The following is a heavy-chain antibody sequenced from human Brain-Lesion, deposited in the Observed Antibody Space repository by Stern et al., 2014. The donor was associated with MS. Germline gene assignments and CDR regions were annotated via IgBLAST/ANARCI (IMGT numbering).Heavy chain of an antibody. CDR2: IYYSGFT. CDR3: ARHDSVPRPSQLYSAWDRGPGYFDY. V-gene: IGHV4-39*01. CDR1: GGSISSSTYY. J-gene: IGHJ4*02. D-gene: IGHD1-26*01. Sequence: MQLVESGPGLVKPSETLSLTCTVSGGSISSSTYYWAWIRQPPGKGLEWIGNIYYSGFTYYNPSLKSRVTISVDMSKNQFSLKLSSVTAADTAIYYCARHDSVPRPSQLYSAWDRGPGYFDYWGQGTLVTVSS.